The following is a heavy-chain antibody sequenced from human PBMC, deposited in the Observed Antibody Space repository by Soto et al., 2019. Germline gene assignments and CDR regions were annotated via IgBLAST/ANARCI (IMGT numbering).Heavy chain of an antibody. CDR2: ISYDGSNK. V-gene: IGHV3-30*18. J-gene: IGHJ6*02. D-gene: IGHD2-15*01. Sequence: EGALRLSCAASGFTLSSYGMHRVRQAPGKGLEWVAVISYDGSNKYYADSVKGRFTISRDNSKSTLYLQMNSLRAVDTAVYSCAKDWGYCSGGRCYYSSYGMDVWGQGPTFTVSS. CDR1: GFTLSSYG. CDR3: AKDWGYCSGGRCYYSSYGMDV.